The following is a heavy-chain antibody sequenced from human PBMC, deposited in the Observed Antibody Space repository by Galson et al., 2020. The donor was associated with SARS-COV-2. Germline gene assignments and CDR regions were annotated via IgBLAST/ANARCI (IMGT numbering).Heavy chain of an antibody. D-gene: IGHD6-19*01. J-gene: IGHJ4*02. V-gene: IGHV4-59*01. CDR1: GGSISSYY. CDR3: ARDRTAYSSGWLIRYFDY. CDR2: IYYSGST. Sequence: SETLSLTCTVSGGSISSYYWSWIRQPPGKGLEWIGSIYYSGSTNYNPSLRSRVTISVDTSKNQFSLKLSSVTAADTAVYYCARDRTAYSSGWLIRYFDYWGQGTLVTVSS.